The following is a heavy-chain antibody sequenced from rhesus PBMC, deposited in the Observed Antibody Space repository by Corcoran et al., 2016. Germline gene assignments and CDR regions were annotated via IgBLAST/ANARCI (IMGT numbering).Heavy chain of an antibody. CDR2: ITYRGST. V-gene: IGHV4-122*02. Sequence: QVQLQESGPGLVKHSETLSLTCAVSGYSISGYYWSWIRQDPGKGLEWIGYITYRGSTSYNPLLKSRVTISRDTSKNQFSLKLSSGTAADTAVYYCARAGSYYFDDWGQGVLVTGSS. CDR3: ARAGSYYFDD. D-gene: IGHD3-16*01. CDR1: GYSISGYY. J-gene: IGHJ4*01.